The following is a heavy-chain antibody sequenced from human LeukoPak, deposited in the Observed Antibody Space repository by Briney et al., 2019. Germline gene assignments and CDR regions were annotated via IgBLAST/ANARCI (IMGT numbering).Heavy chain of an antibody. CDR3: ARGPRYNWNSNYFPFDY. V-gene: IGHV3-11*04. D-gene: IGHD1-7*01. Sequence: GGSLRLSCAASGFTFDDYGMSWFRQAPGKGLEWVPYISDSGSAISYADSVKGRFTISRGNAKNSLYLQMNSLRVEDTAVYYCARGPRYNWNSNYFPFDYWGQGTLVTVSS. J-gene: IGHJ4*02. CDR2: ISDSGSAI. CDR1: GFTFDDYG.